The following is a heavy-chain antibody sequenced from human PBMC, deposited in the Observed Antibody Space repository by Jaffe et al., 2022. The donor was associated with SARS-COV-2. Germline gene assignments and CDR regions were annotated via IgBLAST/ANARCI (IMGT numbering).Heavy chain of an antibody. CDR3: SRVPHCSGNLCEFFFDY. CDR1: GYDFTGYD. V-gene: IGHV1-8*01. D-gene: IGHD3-9*01. Sequence: QVQLVQSGAELKSPGASVRVSCKASGYDFTGYDINWVRQAPGQGLEWLGWVNPDTGNTGYARKFQSRVTMTWNSSMNTASMELSGLRFEDTAVYFCSRVPHCSGNLCEFFFDYWGQGSLISVSS. CDR2: VNPDTGNT. J-gene: IGHJ4*02.